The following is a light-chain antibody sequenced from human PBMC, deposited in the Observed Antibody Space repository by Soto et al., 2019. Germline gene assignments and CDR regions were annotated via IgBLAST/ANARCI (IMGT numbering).Light chain of an antibody. J-gene: IGLJ2*01. CDR3: SSYTRSSTLEV. CDR1: SSDVGGYNY. V-gene: IGLV2-14*01. Sequence: QSALTQPASVSGSPGQSITISCTGTSSDVGGYNYVSWYQQHPGKAPKLMIYDVSNRPSGVSNRFSGYKSGNTASLTISGLQAEDEADYYGSSYTRSSTLEVFGGGTKLTVL. CDR2: DVS.